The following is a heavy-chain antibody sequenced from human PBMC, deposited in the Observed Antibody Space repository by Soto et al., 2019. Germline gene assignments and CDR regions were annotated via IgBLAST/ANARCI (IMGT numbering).Heavy chain of an antibody. Sequence: SETLSLTCTVSGGSVSSGSYYWSWIRQPPGKGLEWIGYIYYSGSTNYNPSLKSRVTISVDTSKNQFSLKLSSVTAADTAVYYCARVGITMVRGDLVGGFAPWGQGTLVTVSS. CDR1: GGSVSSGSYY. V-gene: IGHV4-61*01. CDR2: IYYSGST. D-gene: IGHD3-10*01. J-gene: IGHJ5*02. CDR3: ARVGITMVRGDLVGGFAP.